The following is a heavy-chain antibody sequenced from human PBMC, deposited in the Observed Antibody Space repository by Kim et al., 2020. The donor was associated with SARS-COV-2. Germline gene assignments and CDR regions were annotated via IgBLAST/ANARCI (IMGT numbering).Heavy chain of an antibody. CDR2: ISGSGSST. Sequence: GGSLRLSCAASGFTFSTYAMSWVRQAPGKGLEWVSAISGSGSSTYYADSVKGRFTISRDNSKNTLYLQIDSLRAEDTALYYCAKDLSGLAKVNWRQGTLVAVSS. J-gene: IGHJ4*02. V-gene: IGHV3-23*01. CDR1: GFTFSTYA. D-gene: IGHD3-10*01. CDR3: AKDLSGLAKVN.